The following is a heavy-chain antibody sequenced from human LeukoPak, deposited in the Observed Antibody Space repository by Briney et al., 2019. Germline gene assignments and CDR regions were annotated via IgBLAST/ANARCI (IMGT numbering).Heavy chain of an antibody. CDR3: ARDPRIAVAGNYYFDY. V-gene: IGHV3-30-3*01. CDR1: GFTFSSYA. Sequence: GGSLRLSCAASGFTFSSYAMHWVRQAPGKGLEWVAVISYDGSNKYYADSVKGRLTISRDNSKNTLNLQMDSLRAEDTAVYFCARDPRIAVAGNYYFDYWGQGTLVTVSS. CDR2: ISYDGSNK. J-gene: IGHJ4*02. D-gene: IGHD6-19*01.